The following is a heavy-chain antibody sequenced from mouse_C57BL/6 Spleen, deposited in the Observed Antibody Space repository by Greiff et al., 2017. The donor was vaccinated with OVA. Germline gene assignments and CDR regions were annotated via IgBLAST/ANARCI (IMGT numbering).Heavy chain of an antibody. CDR2: INYDGSST. V-gene: IGHV5-16*01. Sequence: EVQVVESEGGLVQPGSSMKLSCTASGFTFSDYYMAWVRQVPEKGLEWVANINYDGSSTYYLDSLKSRFIISRDNAKNILYLQMSSLKSEDTATYYCARVYDGYYFDYWGQGTTLTVSS. D-gene: IGHD2-3*01. CDR1: GFTFSDYY. J-gene: IGHJ2*01. CDR3: ARVYDGYYFDY.